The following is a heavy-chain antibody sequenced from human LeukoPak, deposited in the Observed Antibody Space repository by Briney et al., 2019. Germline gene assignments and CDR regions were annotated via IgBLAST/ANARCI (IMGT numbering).Heavy chain of an antibody. CDR3: ARHCCSGPAKRVFDI. CDR1: GGSFSSSSYH. Sequence: SETLSLTCTVSGGSFSSSSYHWGWVRQPPGKGLEWIGTISYSGNTDYNPSLRSRVTISVDTSNNQFSLRLSSVTAADTAVYHCARHCCSGPAKRVFDIWGQGTMVTVSS. V-gene: IGHV4-39*01. D-gene: IGHD2-15*01. J-gene: IGHJ3*02. CDR2: ISYSGNT.